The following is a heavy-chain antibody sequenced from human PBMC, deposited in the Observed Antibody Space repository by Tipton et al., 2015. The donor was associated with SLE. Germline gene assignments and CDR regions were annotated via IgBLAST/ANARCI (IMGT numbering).Heavy chain of an antibody. D-gene: IGHD4/OR15-4a*01. CDR2: INHSGST. CDR1: RGSFSGYY. Sequence: TLSLTCAVYRGSFSGYYWNWIRQPPGKGLEWIGEINHSGSTNYNPSLKSRVTISVDTSKNQFSLKLSSVTAADTAVYYCARGRMSDYGGFDYWGQGTLVTVSS. CDR3: ARGRMSDYGGFDY. V-gene: IGHV4-34*01. J-gene: IGHJ4*02.